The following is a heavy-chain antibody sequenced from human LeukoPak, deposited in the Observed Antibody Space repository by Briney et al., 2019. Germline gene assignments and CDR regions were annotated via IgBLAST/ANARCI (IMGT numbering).Heavy chain of an antibody. CDR1: GFTFSNYN. V-gene: IGHV3-48*02. D-gene: IGHD3-22*01. CDR2: ISSSSTTI. CDR3: ARDYYDTSGYYWGAY. J-gene: IGHJ4*02. Sequence: GGSLRLSCAGSGFTFSNYNMNWVRQAPGKGLEWVSYISSSSTTIYYADSVKGRFTISRDNAKKSLYLQMNSLRDEDTAVYYCARDYYDTSGYYWGAYWGQGTLVTVSS.